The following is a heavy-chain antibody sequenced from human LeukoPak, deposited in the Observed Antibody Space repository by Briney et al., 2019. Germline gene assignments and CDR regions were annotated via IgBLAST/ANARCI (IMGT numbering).Heavy chain of an antibody. CDR2: IYHSGST. CDR3: ARVLVGATTVDY. J-gene: IGHJ4*02. CDR1: GGSFSGYY. V-gene: IGHV4-38-2*01. Sequence: SETLSLTCAVYGGSFSGYYWGWIRQPPGKGLEWIGSIYHSGSTYYNPSLKSRVTISVDTSKNQFSLKLSSVTAADTAVYYCARVLVGATTVDYWGQGTLVTVSS. D-gene: IGHD1-26*01.